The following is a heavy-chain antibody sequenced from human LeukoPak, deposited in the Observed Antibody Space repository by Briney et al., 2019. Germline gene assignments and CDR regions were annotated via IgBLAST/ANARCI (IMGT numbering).Heavy chain of an antibody. CDR3: AKGYYYGSGTYSTFDY. V-gene: IGHV3-23*01. D-gene: IGHD3-10*01. J-gene: IGHJ4*02. CDR2: ISGSGGST. CDR1: GFTFSSHA. Sequence: GGSLRLSCAASGFTFSSHALSWLRQAPGKGLEWVSTISGSGGSTYYADSVKGRFSISRDNSKNTLYVQMSSLRADDTAVYYCAKGYYYGSGTYSTFDYWGQGTLVTVSS.